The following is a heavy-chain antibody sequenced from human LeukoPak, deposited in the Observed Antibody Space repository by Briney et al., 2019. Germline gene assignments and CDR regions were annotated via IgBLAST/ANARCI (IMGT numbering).Heavy chain of an antibody. CDR3: ARDMGRAWYGPPDY. CDR2: VRGTGSDT. Sequence: PGGSLRLSCAASGFTFSTYAMSWVRQAPGKGLEWVSAVRGTGSDTYYADSVKGRFRIARDNSKNTLYLQMNSLRAEDTAVYFCARDMGRAWYGPPDYWGQGTLVTVSS. D-gene: IGHD6-13*01. J-gene: IGHJ4*02. V-gene: IGHV3-23*01. CDR1: GFTFSTYA.